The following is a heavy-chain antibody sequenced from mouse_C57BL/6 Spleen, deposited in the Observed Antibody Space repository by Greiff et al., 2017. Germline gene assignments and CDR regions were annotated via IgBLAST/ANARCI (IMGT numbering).Heavy chain of an antibody. V-gene: IGHV1-53*01. J-gene: IGHJ2*01. CDR1: GYTFTSYW. CDR2: INPSNGGT. D-gene: IGHD2-2*01. Sequence: QVQLQQPGTELVKPGASVKLSCKASGYTFTSYWMHWVKQRPGQGLEWIGYINPSNGGTNYNEKFKCKATLTVDTSSSPAYMQLSSLTSEDSAVYYCARNGYYPDYWGQGTTLTVSS. CDR3: ARNGYYPDY.